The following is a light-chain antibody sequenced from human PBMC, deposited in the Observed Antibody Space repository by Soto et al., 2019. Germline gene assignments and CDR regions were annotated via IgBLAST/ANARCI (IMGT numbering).Light chain of an antibody. CDR1: SSDVGNFNL. CDR2: EVI. J-gene: IGLJ3*02. V-gene: IGLV2-23*02. Sequence: QPASVSGSPGQSITISCTGTSSDVGNFNLVSWYQQHPGKAPKLIIYEVIKRPSGVSSRFSGSKSGNTASLTISGLQAEDEADYHCCSYAGSRTFVVFGGGTKLTVL. CDR3: CSYAGSRTFVV.